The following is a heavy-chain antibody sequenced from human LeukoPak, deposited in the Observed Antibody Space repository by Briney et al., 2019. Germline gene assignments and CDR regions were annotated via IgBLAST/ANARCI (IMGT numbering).Heavy chain of an antibody. V-gene: IGHV3-30*18. CDR1: GFTFSSYG. D-gene: IGHD6-25*01. CDR3: AKDHRSVSNWFDP. Sequence: PGGSLRLSCAASGFTFSSYGLHWVRQAPGKGLEWVAVISYDGSNKYYADSVKGRFTISRDNSKNTLYLQMNSLRAEDTAVYYCAKDHRSVSNWFDPWGQGTLVTVSS. CDR2: ISYDGSNK. J-gene: IGHJ5*02.